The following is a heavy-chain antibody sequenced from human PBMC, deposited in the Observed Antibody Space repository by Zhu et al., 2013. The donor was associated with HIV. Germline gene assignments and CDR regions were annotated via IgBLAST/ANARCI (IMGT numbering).Heavy chain of an antibody. J-gene: IGHJ4*02. CDR3: TREGAYYYDSSGWDY. CDR2: INGGNGKT. D-gene: IGHD3-22*01. V-gene: IGHV1-3*01. Sequence: QVQLVQSGAEVKKPGASVKVSCKASGYIFTSYAMHWVRQAPGQRPEWVGWINGGNGKTKYSQKFQGRVTITRDTSASTAYMELSSLRSEDTAVYYCTREGAYYYDSSGWDYWGQGTLVTVSS. CDR1: GYIFTSYA.